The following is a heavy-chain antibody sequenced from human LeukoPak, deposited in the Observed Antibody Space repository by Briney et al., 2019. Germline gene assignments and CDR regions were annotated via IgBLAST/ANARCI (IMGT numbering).Heavy chain of an antibody. CDR1: GYTFTSYY. V-gene: IGHV1-46*01. J-gene: IGHJ5*02. Sequence: GASVKVSCKASGYTFTSYYMHWVRQAPGQGLEWMGIINPSGGSTSYAQKFQGRVTMTTDTSTSTAYMELRSLRSDDTAVYYCARDSGRKQQLVQGAWGQGTLVTVSS. D-gene: IGHD6-13*01. CDR2: INPSGGST. CDR3: ARDSGRKQQLVQGA.